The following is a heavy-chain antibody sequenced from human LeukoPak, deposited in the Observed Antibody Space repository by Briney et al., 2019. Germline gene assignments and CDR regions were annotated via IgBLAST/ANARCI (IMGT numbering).Heavy chain of an antibody. J-gene: IGHJ4*02. D-gene: IGHD3-22*01. CDR3: ARVPYLGSSGYLLHEYYFDY. CDR1: GGTFSSYA. V-gene: IGHV1-69*05. Sequence: SVKVSCKASGGTFSSYAISWVRQAPGQGLEWMGGIIPIFGTANYAQKFQGRVTITTDESTSTAYMELSSLRSEDTAVYYCARVPYLGSSGYLLHEYYFDYWAREPWSPSPQ. CDR2: IIPIFGTA.